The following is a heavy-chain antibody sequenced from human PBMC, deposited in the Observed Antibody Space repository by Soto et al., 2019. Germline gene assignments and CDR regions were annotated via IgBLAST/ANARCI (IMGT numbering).Heavy chain of an antibody. V-gene: IGHV3-30-3*01. CDR3: ARGRYSGSYYGDFLDY. CDR1: GFTLSSYA. CDR2: ISYDGSNK. J-gene: IGHJ4*02. D-gene: IGHD1-26*01. Sequence: SLRLSFAASGFTLSSYAMHGVRQAPGKGLEWVAVISYDGSNKYYADSVKGRFTISRDNSKNTLYLQMNSLRAEDTAVYYCARGRYSGSYYGDFLDYWGQGTLVTVSS.